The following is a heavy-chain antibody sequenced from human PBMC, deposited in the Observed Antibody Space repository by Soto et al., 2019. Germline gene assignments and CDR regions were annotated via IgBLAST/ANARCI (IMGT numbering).Heavy chain of an antibody. D-gene: IGHD5-12*01. J-gene: IGHJ3*02. CDR3: GRDFGGYGGRADSIDI. Sequence: PGGSLRLSCAASGVIFSRYAMHWVRQAPGKGLEWVAAIANDGGNTYYVDSVKGRFTISTDSSSKMVYLQMNSLRPEDTAVYYCGRDFGGYGGRADSIDIWGQGTVVTVSS. V-gene: IGHV3-30*04. CDR1: GVIFSRYA. CDR2: IANDGGNT.